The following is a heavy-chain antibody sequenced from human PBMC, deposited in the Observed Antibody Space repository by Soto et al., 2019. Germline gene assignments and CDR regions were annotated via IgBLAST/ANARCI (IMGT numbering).Heavy chain of an antibody. Sequence: SETLSLTCVVSGYSISSGYYWGWIRQPPGKGLEWIGSIYHSGTTYYNPSLKSRVTISLDTSRNQFSLKLTSVTAADTAVYYCARSMLTSSWYAGSWGQGTLVTVSS. J-gene: IGHJ5*02. CDR1: GYSISSGYY. V-gene: IGHV4-38-2*01. CDR2: IYHSGTT. CDR3: ARSMLTSSWYAGS. D-gene: IGHD6-13*01.